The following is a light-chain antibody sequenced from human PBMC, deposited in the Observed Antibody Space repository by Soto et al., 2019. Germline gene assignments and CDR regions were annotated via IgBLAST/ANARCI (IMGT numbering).Light chain of an antibody. Sequence: EIVMTQSKGTLSLSPGARATLSCRASQSVIGRQLAWYQHKPGQAPRLLIYGVSTRATGIPDRFTGSGSGTDFTLTISRLEPEDFAVFYCQVYGPSPPITFGQGTRLEIK. CDR1: QSVIGRQ. V-gene: IGKV3-20*01. J-gene: IGKJ5*01. CDR3: QVYGPSPPIT. CDR2: GVS.